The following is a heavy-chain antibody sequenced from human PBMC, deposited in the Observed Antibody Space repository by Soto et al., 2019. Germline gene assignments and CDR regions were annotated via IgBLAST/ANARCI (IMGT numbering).Heavy chain of an antibody. CDR3: ARVRAYCGGECYYTYAAFDI. CDR1: GYTFTSYG. CDR2: ISAYNGNT. V-gene: IGHV1-18*01. Sequence: ASVKVSCKASGYTFTSYGISWVRQAPGQGLEWMGWISAYNGNTNYAQKLQGRVTMTTDTSTSTAYMELRSLRSDDTAVYYCARVRAYCGGECYYTYAAFDIWGQGTMVTVSS. D-gene: IGHD2-21*01. J-gene: IGHJ3*02.